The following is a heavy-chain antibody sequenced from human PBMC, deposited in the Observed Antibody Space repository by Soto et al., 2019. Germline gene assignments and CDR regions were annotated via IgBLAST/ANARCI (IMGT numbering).Heavy chain of an antibody. J-gene: IGHJ6*02. CDR3: ARDRVVVVPAAYYYYGMDV. CDR1: GYTFTSDG. D-gene: IGHD2-2*01. CDR2: ISAYNGNT. V-gene: IGHV1-18*04. Sequence: ASVKVSCKASGYTFTSDGISWVRQAPGQGLEWMGWISAYNGNTNYAQKLQGRVTMTTDTSTSTAYMELRSLRSDDTAVYYCARDRVVVVPAAYYYYGMDVWGQGTTVTVSS.